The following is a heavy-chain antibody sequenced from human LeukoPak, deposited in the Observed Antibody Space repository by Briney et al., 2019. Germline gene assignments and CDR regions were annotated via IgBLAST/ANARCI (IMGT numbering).Heavy chain of an antibody. CDR2: MNPNSGNT. V-gene: IGHV1-8*01. D-gene: IGHD3-10*01. CDR3: AIVLLWFGEDGMDV. Sequence: GASVKVSCKASGYTFTSYDINWVRQAPGQGLEWMGWMNPNSGNTGYAQKFQGRVTMTRNTSISTAYMELSSLRSEDTAVYYCAIVLLWFGEDGMDVWGQGTTVTVSS. CDR1: GYTFTSYD. J-gene: IGHJ6*02.